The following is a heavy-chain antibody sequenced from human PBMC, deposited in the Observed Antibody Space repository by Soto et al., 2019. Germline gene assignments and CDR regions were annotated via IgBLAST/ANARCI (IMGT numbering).Heavy chain of an antibody. Sequence: SETLSLTCTVSGGSISSSSYYWGWIRQPPGKGLEWIGYIYYSGSTNYNPSLKSRVTISVDTSKNQFSLKLSSVTAADTAVYYCARSYDSSGYYYPYFDYWGQGTLVTVSS. J-gene: IGHJ4*02. CDR1: GGSISSSSYY. V-gene: IGHV4-61*05. D-gene: IGHD3-22*01. CDR3: ARSYDSSGYYYPYFDY. CDR2: IYYSGST.